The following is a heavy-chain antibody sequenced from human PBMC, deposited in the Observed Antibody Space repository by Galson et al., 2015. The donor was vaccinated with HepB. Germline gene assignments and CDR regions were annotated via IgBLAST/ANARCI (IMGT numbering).Heavy chain of an antibody. V-gene: IGHV3-23*01. Sequence: SLRLSCAASGFAFDTHAMSWVRQAPGRGLEWISGISGNGDSPFYADSVKGRFTVSRDNSNNMLYLQMNSLRAEGAGLYFCAKGYGLFDPWGQGILVTVSS. J-gene: IGHJ5*02. D-gene: IGHD5-18*01. CDR2: ISGNGDSP. CDR3: AKGYGLFDP. CDR1: GFAFDTHA.